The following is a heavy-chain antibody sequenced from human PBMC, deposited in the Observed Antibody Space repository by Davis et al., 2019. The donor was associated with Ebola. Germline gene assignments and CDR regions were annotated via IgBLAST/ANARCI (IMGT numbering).Heavy chain of an antibody. CDR3: ARGIAAAGTAFDI. CDR1: GYTFTGYY. V-gene: IGHV1-2*02. Sequence: ASVKVSCKASGYTFTGYYMHWVRQAPGQGLEWMGWINPNSGGTNYAQKFQGRVTMTRDTSISTAYMELSRLRSDDTAVYYCARGIAAAGTAFDIWGQGTMVTVSS. J-gene: IGHJ3*02. D-gene: IGHD6-13*01. CDR2: INPNSGGT.